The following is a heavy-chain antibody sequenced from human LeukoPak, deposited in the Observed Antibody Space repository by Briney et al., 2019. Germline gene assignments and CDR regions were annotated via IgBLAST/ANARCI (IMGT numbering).Heavy chain of an antibody. V-gene: IGHV7-4-1*02. CDR1: GYTFTSYA. Sequence: ASVKVSCKASGYTFTSYAMNWVRQAPGQGLEWMGWINTNTGNPTYAQGFTGRFVFSLDTSVSTAYLQISSLKAEDTAVYYCARVYCSSASGFHYYYYGMDVWGQGTTVTVSS. D-gene: IGHD2-2*01. J-gene: IGHJ6*02. CDR3: ARVYCSSASGFHYYYYGMDV. CDR2: INTNTGNP.